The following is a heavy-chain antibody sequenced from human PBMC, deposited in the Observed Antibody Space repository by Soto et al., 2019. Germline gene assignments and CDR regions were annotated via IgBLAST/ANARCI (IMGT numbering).Heavy chain of an antibody. CDR3: SRACRAFRTSHYYYFYMDV. Sequence: VKVSCKASGYTFTSYDINWVRQATGQGIEWMGWMNPNSGNTGYAQKFQGRVTMTRNTSISTAYMELRSLTSEDTAVYYCSRACRAFRTSHYYYFYMDVWGKATPVTVS. CDR2: MNPNSGNT. J-gene: IGHJ6*03. CDR1: GYTFTSYD. V-gene: IGHV1-8*01.